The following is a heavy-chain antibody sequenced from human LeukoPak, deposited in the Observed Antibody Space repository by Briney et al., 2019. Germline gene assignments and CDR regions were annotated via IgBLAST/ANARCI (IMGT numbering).Heavy chain of an antibody. D-gene: IGHD7-27*01. CDR3: ARISGDNSLDY. CDR2: INYSGST. CDR1: GGSISSYY. V-gene: IGHV4-59*08. Sequence: SETLSLTCTVSGGSISSYYWSWIRQPPGKGLQWIGYINYSGSTNYKPSLKSRVTISVDTSKDQFSLKVSPVTAADTAVYYCARISGDNSLDYWGQGTLVTVSS. J-gene: IGHJ4*02.